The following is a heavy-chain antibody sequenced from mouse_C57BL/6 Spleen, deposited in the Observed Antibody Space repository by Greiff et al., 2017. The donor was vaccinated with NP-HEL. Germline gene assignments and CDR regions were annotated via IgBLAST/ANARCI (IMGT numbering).Heavy chain of an antibody. CDR2: IDPETGGT. V-gene: IGHV1-15*01. J-gene: IGHJ4*01. CDR1: GYTFTDYE. CDR3: TRYCEGAMDY. Sequence: VQLQQSGAELVRPGASVTLSCKASGYTFTDYEMHWVKQTPVHGLEWIGAIDPETGGTAYNQKFKGKAILTADKSSSTAYVELRSLTSEDSAVYYCTRYCEGAMDYWGQGTSVTVSS.